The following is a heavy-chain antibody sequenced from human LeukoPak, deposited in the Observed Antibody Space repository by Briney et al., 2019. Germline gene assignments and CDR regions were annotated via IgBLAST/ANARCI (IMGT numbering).Heavy chain of an antibody. V-gene: IGHV3-30-3*01. Sequence: XRLSXXXSGXTXXNYAMXWVRQAPGKGLEWVAVISYDGSKKYYADSVKGRFTISRDNSKNTLYLQMNSLRAEDTAVYYCARTVDTVMVTFDYWGQGTRVIVSS. D-gene: IGHD5-18*01. J-gene: IGHJ4*02. CDR2: ISYDGSKK. CDR3: ARTVDTVMVTFDY. CDR1: GXTXXNYA.